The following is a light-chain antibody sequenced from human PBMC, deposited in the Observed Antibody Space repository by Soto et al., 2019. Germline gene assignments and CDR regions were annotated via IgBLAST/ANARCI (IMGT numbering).Light chain of an antibody. V-gene: IGKV3-11*01. J-gene: IGKJ1*01. Sequence: EIVLTQSPGTLSLSPGERATLSCRASQSVSSIYLAWYQQKPGQAPRLLIYDASNRATGIPARFSGSGSGTDFTLTISGLEPEDFAVYYCQQRSNWPPKFGQGTKVDIK. CDR2: DAS. CDR1: QSVSSIY. CDR3: QQRSNWPPK.